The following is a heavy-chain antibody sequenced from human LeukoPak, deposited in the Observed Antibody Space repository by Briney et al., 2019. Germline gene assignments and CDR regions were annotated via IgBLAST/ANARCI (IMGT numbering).Heavy chain of an antibody. Sequence: GGSLRPSCAASGFTFSSYGMHWVRQAPGKGLEWVAVIWYDGSNKYYADSVKGRFTISRDNSKNTLYLQMNSLRAEDTAVYYCARGTWFGATVAFDIWGQGTMVTVSS. CDR2: IWYDGSNK. D-gene: IGHD3-10*01. CDR3: ARGTWFGATVAFDI. CDR1: GFTFSSYG. V-gene: IGHV3-33*01. J-gene: IGHJ3*02.